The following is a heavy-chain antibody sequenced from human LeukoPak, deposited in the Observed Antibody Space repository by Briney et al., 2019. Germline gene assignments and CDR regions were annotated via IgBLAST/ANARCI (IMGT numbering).Heavy chain of an antibody. D-gene: IGHD3-22*01. J-gene: IGHJ4*02. CDR1: GFTFSSYW. CDR3: AKDPYYYDSSGYYYFSRYFDY. Sequence: GGSLRLSCAASGFTFSSYWMSWVRQAPGKGLEWVSAISGSGGSTYYADSVKGRFTISRDNSKNTPYLQMNSLRAEDTAVYYCAKDPYYYDSSGYYYFSRYFDYWGQGTLVTVSS. CDR2: ISGSGGST. V-gene: IGHV3-23*01.